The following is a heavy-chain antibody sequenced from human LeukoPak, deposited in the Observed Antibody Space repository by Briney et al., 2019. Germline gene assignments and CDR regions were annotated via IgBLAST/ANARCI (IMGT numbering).Heavy chain of an antibody. CDR3: ARPRGLRYYYYGMDV. Sequence: SETLSLTCAVYGGSFSGYYWSWIRQPPGKGLKWIGEINHSGSTNYNPSLKSRVTISVDTSKNQFSLKLSSVTAADTAVYYCARPRGLRYYYYGMDVWGQGTTVTVSS. D-gene: IGHD3-10*01. J-gene: IGHJ6*02. CDR2: INHSGST. V-gene: IGHV4-34*01. CDR1: GGSFSGYY.